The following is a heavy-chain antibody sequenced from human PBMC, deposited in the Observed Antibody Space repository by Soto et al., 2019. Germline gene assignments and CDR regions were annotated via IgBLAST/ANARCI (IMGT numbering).Heavy chain of an antibody. CDR3: SRGSTYTYGKWFDL. D-gene: IGHD5-18*01. CDR1: GGSISSGNFY. Sequence: QVQLLESGPGLLKPSQTLSLTCTVSGGSISSGNFYWNWMRQPPGKGLEWIGNIYYSGTTYYNPSLNSRIGISVDTSKNQFSLKLSSVTVADTAVYYCSRGSTYTYGKWFDLWGQGTLVTVSS. V-gene: IGHV4-30-4*01. J-gene: IGHJ5*02. CDR2: IYYSGTT.